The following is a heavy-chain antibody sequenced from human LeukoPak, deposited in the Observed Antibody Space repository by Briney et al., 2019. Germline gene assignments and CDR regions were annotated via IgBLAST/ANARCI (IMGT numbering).Heavy chain of an antibody. D-gene: IGHD3-22*01. J-gene: IGHJ4*02. Sequence: ASVKVSCKASGCTFTSYDINWVRQATGQGLEWMGWMNPNSGNAGYAQKFQGRVTMTRNTSISTAYMELSSLRSEDTAVYYCARGLHYYDSIAWGYWGQGTLVTVSS. CDR3: ARGLHYYDSIAWGY. CDR1: GCTFTSYD. CDR2: MNPNSGNA. V-gene: IGHV1-8*01.